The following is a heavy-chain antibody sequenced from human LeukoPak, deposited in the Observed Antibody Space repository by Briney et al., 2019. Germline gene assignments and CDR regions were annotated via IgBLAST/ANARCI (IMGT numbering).Heavy chain of an antibody. D-gene: IGHD1-14*01. CDR2: INSDGSST. CDR1: GFTFSSYW. V-gene: IGHV3-74*01. Sequence: PGGSLRLSCAASGFTFSSYWMHWVRQAPGKGLVWVSRINSDGSSTSYADSVKGRFTISRDNAKNTLYLQMNSLRAEDTAVYYCAREREAGYAFDIWGQRTMVTVSS. J-gene: IGHJ3*02. CDR3: AREREAGYAFDI.